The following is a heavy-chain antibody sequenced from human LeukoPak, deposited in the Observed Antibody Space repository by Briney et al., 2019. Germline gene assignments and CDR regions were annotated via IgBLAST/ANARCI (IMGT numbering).Heavy chain of an antibody. V-gene: IGHV1-69*04. D-gene: IGHD2-2*01. CDR3: ARAPSYCSSTSCYRRWFDP. CDR2: IIPILGIA. Sequence: SVKVSCKASGYTFTSYGISWVRQAPGQGLEWMGRIIPILGIANYAQKFQGRVTITADKSTSTAYMELSSLRSEDTAVYYCARAPSYCSSTSCYRRWFDPWGQGTLVTVSS. J-gene: IGHJ5*02. CDR1: GYTFTSYG.